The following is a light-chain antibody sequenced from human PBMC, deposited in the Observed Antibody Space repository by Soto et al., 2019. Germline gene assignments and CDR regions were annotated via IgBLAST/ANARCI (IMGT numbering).Light chain of an antibody. V-gene: IGKV3-20*01. Sequence: EFGLSQPAGTFSLSPGERATLSCRASQSLSDTWLAWYQQKPGQAPQLLIYGASSRATDTPARFSGSGSGTDFTLTISGLESEDFGMYYCQQYDKSPITFAGGTKVDI. J-gene: IGKJ4*01. CDR2: GAS. CDR3: QQYDKSPIT. CDR1: QSLSDTW.